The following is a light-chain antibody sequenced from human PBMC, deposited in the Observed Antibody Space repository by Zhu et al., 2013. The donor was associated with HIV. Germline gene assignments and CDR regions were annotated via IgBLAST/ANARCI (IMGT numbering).Light chain of an antibody. CDR2: KAS. J-gene: IGKJ2*03. CDR3: QQYNSYPMSS. Sequence: DIQMTQSPSTLSASVGDRVTITCRASQSISSWLAWYQQKPGKAPKLLIYKASTLESGVPSRFSGSGSETEFTLTISSLQPDDFATYYCQQYNSYPMSSFGQGTKLEIK. V-gene: IGKV1-5*03. CDR1: QSISSW.